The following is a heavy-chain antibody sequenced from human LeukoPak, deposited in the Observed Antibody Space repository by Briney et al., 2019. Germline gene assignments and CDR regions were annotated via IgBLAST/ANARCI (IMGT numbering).Heavy chain of an antibody. CDR2: MIGDGSEI. D-gene: IGHD4-17*01. V-gene: IGHV3-7*01. CDR1: GFTFSNSW. J-gene: IGHJ5*02. CDR3: ARHDYGDYFDP. Sequence: GGSLRLSCAASGFTFSNSWMTWVRQAPGKGLEWVASMIGDGSEIHYVDSVKGRFTISRDNAKNSLYLQMNSLRVEDTAVYYCARHDYGDYFDPWGQGTLVTVSS.